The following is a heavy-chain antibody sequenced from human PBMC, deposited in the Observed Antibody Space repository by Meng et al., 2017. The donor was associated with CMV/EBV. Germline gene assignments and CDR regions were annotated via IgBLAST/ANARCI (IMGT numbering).Heavy chain of an antibody. CDR3: ARGYGGNTYYYYYYGMDV. Sequence: SETLSLTCAVYGGSFSGYYWSWIRQPPGKGLEWIGEINHSGSTNYNPSLKSRVTISVDTSKNQFSLKLSSVTAADTAVYYCARGYGGNTYYYYYYGMDVWGQGTTVTV. CDR2: INHSGST. V-gene: IGHV4-34*01. J-gene: IGHJ6*02. D-gene: IGHD4/OR15-4a*01. CDR1: GGSFSGYY.